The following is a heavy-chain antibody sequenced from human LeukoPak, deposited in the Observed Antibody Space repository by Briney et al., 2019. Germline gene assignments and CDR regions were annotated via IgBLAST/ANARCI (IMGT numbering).Heavy chain of an antibody. CDR2: ISSSSSYI. D-gene: IGHD6-19*01. CDR1: GFTFSSYS. CDR3: ARGSPAVADYYYYYGMDV. V-gene: IGHV3-21*01. J-gene: IGHJ6*02. Sequence: GGSLRLSCAASGFTFSSYSMNWVRQAPGKGLEWVSSISSSSSYIYYADSVKGRFTISRDNAKNSLYLQMNSLRAEDTAVYYCARGSPAVADYYYYYGMDVWGQGTTVTVSS.